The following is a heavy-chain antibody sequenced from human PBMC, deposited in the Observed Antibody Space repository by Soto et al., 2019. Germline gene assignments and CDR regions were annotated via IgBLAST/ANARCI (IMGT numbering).Heavy chain of an antibody. J-gene: IGHJ3*01. CDR3: ARRAETTGWNAF. D-gene: IGHD1-1*01. Sequence: ATGQGLEWMGWMNPNPGNSGYAQKFQGRVTMTSDTSISTAHMELSSLRSEDTAVYYCARRAETTGWNAF. CDR2: MNPNPGNS. V-gene: IGHV1-8*01.